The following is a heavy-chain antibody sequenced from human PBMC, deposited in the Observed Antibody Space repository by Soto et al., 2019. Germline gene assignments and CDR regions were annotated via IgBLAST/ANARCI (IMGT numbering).Heavy chain of an antibody. CDR1: GFTFSSYE. CDR2: ISSSGNTI. Sequence: EVQLVESGGGLVQPGGSLRLSCAASGFTFSSYEMNWVRQAPGKGLEWVSYISSSGNTIYYADSVKGRFTISRDNAKNSLYLQMNSLRAEDTAVYYCARDDYYDSSGSLGPGDYWGQGTLSPSPQ. J-gene: IGHJ4*02. CDR3: ARDDYYDSSGSLGPGDY. V-gene: IGHV3-48*03. D-gene: IGHD3-22*01.